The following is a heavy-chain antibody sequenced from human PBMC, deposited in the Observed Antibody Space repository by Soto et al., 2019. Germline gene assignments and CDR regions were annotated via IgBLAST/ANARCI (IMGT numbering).Heavy chain of an antibody. D-gene: IGHD2-2*01. J-gene: IGHJ4*02. CDR2: IRSKANSYAT. CDR3: TRPPGSSTNGVDY. CDR1: GFTFSGSA. V-gene: IGHV3-73*01. Sequence: LRLSCAASGFTFSGSAMHWVRQASGKGLEWVGRIRSKANSYATAYAASVKGRFTISRDDSKNTAYLQMNSLKTEDTAVYYCTRPPGSSTNGVDYWGQGTLVTVSS.